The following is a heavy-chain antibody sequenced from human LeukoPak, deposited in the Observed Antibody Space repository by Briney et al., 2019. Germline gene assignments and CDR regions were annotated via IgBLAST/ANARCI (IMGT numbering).Heavy chain of an antibody. CDR3: ARGRGGSIVIVAPYFDS. CDR2: IIPVFGRP. Sequence: GSSVKVSCKPSGSSFTISDYAIVWVRQAPGQGLEWMGGIIPVFGRPDYAPKFQGRLTIGTDESTNTAYMQLSSLTSEARAVYFWARGRGGSIVIVAPYFDSWGQGTLVSLSS. CDR1: GSSFTISDYA. J-gene: IGHJ4*02. V-gene: IGHV1-69*05. D-gene: IGHD5-12*01.